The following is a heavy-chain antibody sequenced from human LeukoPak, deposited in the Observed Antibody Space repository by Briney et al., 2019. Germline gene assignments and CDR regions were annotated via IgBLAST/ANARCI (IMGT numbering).Heavy chain of an antibody. Sequence: ETLSLTCAVYGGSFSGYYWSWIRQPPGKGLEWIGEINHSGSTNYNPSLKSRVTISVDTSKNQFSLKLSSVTAADTAVYYCARDQGGWSRVFDYWGQGTLVTVSS. J-gene: IGHJ4*02. D-gene: IGHD6-19*01. CDR2: INHSGST. V-gene: IGHV4-34*01. CDR3: ARDQGGWSRVFDY. CDR1: GGSFSGYY.